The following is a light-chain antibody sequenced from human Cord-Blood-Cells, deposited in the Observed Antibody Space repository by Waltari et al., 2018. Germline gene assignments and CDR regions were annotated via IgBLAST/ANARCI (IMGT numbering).Light chain of an antibody. CDR2: EVS. V-gene: IGLV2-14*01. Sequence: QSALTQPASVSGSPGQSITISCTGTSSDVGGYNYVSWSQQHPGKAPKLMIYEVSNRPSGVSNRFSGSKSGNTASLTISGLQAEDEADYYCSSYTSSSTLEVVFGGGTKLTVL. CDR3: SSYTSSSTLEVV. CDR1: SSDVGGYNY. J-gene: IGLJ2*01.